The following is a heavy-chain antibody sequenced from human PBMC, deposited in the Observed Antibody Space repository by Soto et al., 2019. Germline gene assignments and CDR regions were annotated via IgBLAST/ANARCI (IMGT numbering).Heavy chain of an antibody. CDR1: GLTFSSYA. V-gene: IGHV3-23*01. CDR2: IGGAGAHT. CDR3: GQSAEATAVAGRYFDH. Sequence: EVQLLESGGGLVQPGGSLRLSCAASGLTFSSYAMSWVRQAPGRGLEWVSAIGGAGAHTSYSDSVKGRFTISRDNSENTLDLQMSSLRAEDTALYYCGQSAEATAVAGRYFDHWGQGTRGTVSS. J-gene: IGHJ4*02. D-gene: IGHD6-19*01.